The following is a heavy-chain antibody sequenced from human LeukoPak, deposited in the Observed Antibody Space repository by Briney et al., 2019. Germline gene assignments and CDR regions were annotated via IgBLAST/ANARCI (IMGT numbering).Heavy chain of an antibody. CDR3: ARGKGYCSGGSCFWGNWFDP. CDR2: MNPNSGNT. J-gene: IGHJ5*02. Sequence: ASVKVSCKASGYTFTSYDINWVRQATGQGLEWMGWMNPNSGNTGYAQKFQGRVTITRNTSLSTAYMELSSLRSEDTAVYYCARGKGYCSGGSCFWGNWFDPWGQGTLVTVSS. CDR1: GYTFTSYD. V-gene: IGHV1-8*03. D-gene: IGHD2-15*01.